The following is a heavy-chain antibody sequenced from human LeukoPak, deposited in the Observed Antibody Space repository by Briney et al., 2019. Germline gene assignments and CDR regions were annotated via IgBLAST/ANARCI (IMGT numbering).Heavy chain of an antibody. V-gene: IGHV4-59*01. J-gene: IGHJ4*02. CDR3: ARSNSGYQKPLDH. CDR2: IHYSGNT. CDR1: GGSISGYY. D-gene: IGHD2-2*01. Sequence: PSETLSLTCIVSGGSISGYYCSWIRQPPGGGLEFIGYIHYSGNTYYNPSLKGRVTISMDTSKNQFSLILYSVTAADTAMFSCARSNSGYQKPLDHWGPGALVTISS.